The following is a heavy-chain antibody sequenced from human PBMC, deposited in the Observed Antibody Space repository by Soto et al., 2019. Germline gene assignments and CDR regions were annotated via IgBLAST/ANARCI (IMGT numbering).Heavy chain of an antibody. CDR2: TSPAGSST. J-gene: IGHJ4*02. Sequence: DVQLVESGGGIVQPGGSLILSCAASGFTVTSYLMHWVRQAPGKGLVWVSRTSPAGSSTYYADFVRGQITISKDTGKNASYPQINSLGAEDTAEYYCASGNTGYGTFDYWGQGTMVTDSS. CDR1: GFTVTSYL. CDR3: ASGNTGYGTFDY. V-gene: IGHV3-74*01. D-gene: IGHD5-12*01.